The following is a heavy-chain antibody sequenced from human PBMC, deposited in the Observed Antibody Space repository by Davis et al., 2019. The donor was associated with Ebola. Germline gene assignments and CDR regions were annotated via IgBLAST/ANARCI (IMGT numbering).Heavy chain of an antibody. CDR2: IIPILGIA. D-gene: IGHD4-17*01. V-gene: IGHV1-69*04. Sequence: SVKVSCKASGGTFSSYAISWVRQAPGQGLEWMGRIIPILGIANYAQKFQGRVTITADKSTSTAYMELSSLRSEDTAVYYCASVTTVTTRGLFDYWGQGTLVTVSS. J-gene: IGHJ4*02. CDR3: ASVTTVTTRGLFDY. CDR1: GGTFSSYA.